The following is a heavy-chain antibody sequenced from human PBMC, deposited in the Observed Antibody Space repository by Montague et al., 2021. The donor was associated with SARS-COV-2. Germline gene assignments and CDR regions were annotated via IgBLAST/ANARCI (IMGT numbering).Heavy chain of an antibody. CDR1: GASISSYY. Sequence: SETLSLTCTVSGASISSYYWSWIWQPPGKGLEWIGYIYYSGSTNYNPSLKSRVTISVDTSKNQFSLKLSSVTAADTAVYYCARRSLGYCSGGSCYSAFDPWGQGTLVTVSS. V-gene: IGHV4-59*01. CDR3: ARRSLGYCSGGSCYSAFDP. CDR2: IYYSGST. J-gene: IGHJ5*02. D-gene: IGHD2-15*01.